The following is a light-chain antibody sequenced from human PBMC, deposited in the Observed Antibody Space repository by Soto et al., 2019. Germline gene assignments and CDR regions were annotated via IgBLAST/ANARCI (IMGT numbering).Light chain of an antibody. Sequence: QSVLTQPPPLSGAPGQSVTISFTGNSSDVGSYNRVSWYQQPPGTAPKLMIYEVSNRPSGVPDRFSGSKSGNTASLTISGLQAEDEADYYCSSYTSSSIYVFGTGTKVTVL. J-gene: IGLJ1*01. CDR3: SSYTSSSIYV. CDR1: SSDVGSYNR. CDR2: EVS. V-gene: IGLV2-18*02.